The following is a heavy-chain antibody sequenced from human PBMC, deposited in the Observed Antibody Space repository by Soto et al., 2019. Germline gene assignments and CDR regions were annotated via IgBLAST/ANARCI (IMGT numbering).Heavy chain of an antibody. CDR2: IYDSGST. D-gene: IGHD3-22*01. CDR3: MLGSGWKDFDY. Sequence: SETLSLTCTVSGGSISSYYWSWIRQPPGKGLEWIGYIYDSGSTNYNPSLKSRVTISVDTSKKQFSLKLSSVTASDTAVYYCMLGSGWKDFDYWGQGTLVTVSS. V-gene: IGHV4-59*08. CDR1: GGSISSYY. J-gene: IGHJ4*02.